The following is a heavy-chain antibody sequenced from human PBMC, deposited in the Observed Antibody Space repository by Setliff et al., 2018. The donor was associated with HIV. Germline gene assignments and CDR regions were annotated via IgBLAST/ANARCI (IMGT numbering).Heavy chain of an antibody. J-gene: IGHJ6*02. CDR3: ARAMRGVVVTNMYYYYGMDV. CDR2: IYHSGST. Sequence: LSLTCTVSGYSISSGYYWGWIRQPPGKGLEWIGSIYHSGSTYYNPSLKSRVTISVDTSKDQFSLKLSSVTAADTAVYYCARAMRGVVVTNMYYYYGMDVWVPETLLVTVSS. V-gene: IGHV4-38-2*02. CDR1: GYSISSGYY. D-gene: IGHD2-21*02.